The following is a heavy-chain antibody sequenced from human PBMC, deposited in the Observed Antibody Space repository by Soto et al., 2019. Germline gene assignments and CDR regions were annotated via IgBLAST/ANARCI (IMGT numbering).Heavy chain of an antibody. CDR1: GFTFNSYA. Sequence: EVQLLESGGGLVQPGGSLRLSCAASGFTFNSYAMSWVRQAPGKGLEWVSVISGSGGSTYYADSVKGRFTISRDNSKNTRYLEMNSLRAEDTAVYSCAKGGGDYSSGWYGAFDIWGQGTMVTVSS. CDR3: AKGGGDYSSGWYGAFDI. D-gene: IGHD6-19*01. V-gene: IGHV3-23*01. J-gene: IGHJ3*02. CDR2: ISGSGGST.